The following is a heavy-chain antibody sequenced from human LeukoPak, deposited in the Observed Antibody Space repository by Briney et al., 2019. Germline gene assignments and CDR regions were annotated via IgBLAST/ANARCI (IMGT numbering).Heavy chain of an antibody. Sequence: DSVKGRFSISRDNSKNTLYLQMNSLRAEDTAVYYCAKDPDPEWLSPNWFDPWGQGTLVTVSS. V-gene: IGHV3-23*01. CDR3: AKDPDPEWLSPNWFDP. J-gene: IGHJ5*02. D-gene: IGHD3-3*01.